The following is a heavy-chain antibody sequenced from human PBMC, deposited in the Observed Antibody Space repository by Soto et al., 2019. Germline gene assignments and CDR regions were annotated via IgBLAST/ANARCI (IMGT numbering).Heavy chain of an antibody. V-gene: IGHV1-18*01. D-gene: IGHD2-21*01. Sequence: QVQLVQSEGEVRQPGASVKVSCRASGYTFTSYGIIWVRQAPGQGLEWMGYISPSSGVTRYAQNLQGRVTLTTDTSTTTAYMELRSLSSDDTAVYYCARVMWTRTGPQNFFDYWGLGALVTVSS. CDR3: ARVMWTRTGPQNFFDY. CDR1: GYTFTSYG. CDR2: ISPSSGVT. J-gene: IGHJ4*02.